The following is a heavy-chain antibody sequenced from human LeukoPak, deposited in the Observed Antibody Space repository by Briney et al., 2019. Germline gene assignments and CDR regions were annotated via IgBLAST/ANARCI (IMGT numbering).Heavy chain of an antibody. V-gene: IGHV4-59*08. CDR2: IYYSGST. D-gene: IGHD3-16*01. CDR1: GGSISSYY. Sequence: SETLSLTCTVSGGSISSYYWSWIRQPPGKGLEWIGYIYYSGSTNYNPSLKSRVTISVDTSKNQFSLQLSSVTAADTAVYYCARQAVWDYFDYWGQGTLVTVSS. CDR3: ARQAVWDYFDY. J-gene: IGHJ4*02.